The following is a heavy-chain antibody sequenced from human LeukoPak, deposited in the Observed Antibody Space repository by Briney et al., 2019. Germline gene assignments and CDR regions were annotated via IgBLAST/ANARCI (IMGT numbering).Heavy chain of an antibody. Sequence: ASVKVSCKASGYTFTSYYMHWVRQAPGQGLEWMGIINPSGGSTSYAQKFQGRVTMTRDTSTSTVYMELSSLRSEDTAVYYCARANPTLGLRFLESNWFDPWGQGTLVTVSS. D-gene: IGHD3-3*01. CDR3: ARANPTLGLRFLESNWFDP. CDR1: GYTFTSYY. V-gene: IGHV1-46*01. CDR2: INPSGGST. J-gene: IGHJ5*02.